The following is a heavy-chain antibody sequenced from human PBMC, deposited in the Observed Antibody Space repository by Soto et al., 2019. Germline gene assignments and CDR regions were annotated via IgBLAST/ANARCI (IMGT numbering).Heavy chain of an antibody. D-gene: IGHD6-13*01. V-gene: IGHV4-39*01. CDR2: IYYSGST. Sequence: SETLSLTCTVSGGSISSSSYYWGWIRQPPGKGLEWIGSIYYSGSTYYNPSLKSRVTISVDTSKNQFSLKLSSVTAADTTVYYCVRRKDHSRGPWAYWGRGTLVTVSS. CDR3: VRRKDHSRGPWAY. J-gene: IGHJ4*02. CDR1: GGSISSSSYY.